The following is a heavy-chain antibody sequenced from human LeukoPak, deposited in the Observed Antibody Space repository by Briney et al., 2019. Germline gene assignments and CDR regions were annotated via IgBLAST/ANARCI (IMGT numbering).Heavy chain of an antibody. CDR2: ISGSGGST. CDR3: AKLPIVVVVAATHY. CDR1: GFTFSSYA. J-gene: IGHJ4*02. D-gene: IGHD2-15*01. V-gene: IGHV3-23*01. Sequence: GGSLRPSCAASGFTFSSYAMSWVRQAPGKGLEWVSAISGSGGSTYYADSVKGRLTISRDNSKNTLYLQMNSLRAEDTAVYYCAKLPIVVVVAATHYWGQGTLVTVSS.